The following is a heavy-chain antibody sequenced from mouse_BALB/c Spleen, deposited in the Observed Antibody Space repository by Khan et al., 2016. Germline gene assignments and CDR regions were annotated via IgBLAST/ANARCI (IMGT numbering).Heavy chain of an antibody. D-gene: IGHD1-1*02. Sequence: LVKTGASVKISCKASGYTFTGYYMHWVKQSHGKSLEWFGYISCYNGATNYNQKFKGKATFTVDTSSSTAYMQFNSLTSEDYAVYSGASWGYYGYYAMDYWGQGTSVAVSA. CDR1: GYTFTGYY. CDR3: ASWGYYGYYAMDY. V-gene: IGHV1S34*01. J-gene: IGHJ4*01. CDR2: ISCYNGAT.